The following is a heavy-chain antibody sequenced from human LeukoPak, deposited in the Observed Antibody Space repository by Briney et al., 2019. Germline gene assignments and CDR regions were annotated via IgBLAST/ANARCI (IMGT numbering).Heavy chain of an antibody. CDR1: GFTISSSS. CDR2: TNSGDGI. Sequence: GGSLRLSCAASGFTISSSSMAWVRQAPGKGLDWVSTTNSGDGIFYTDSVKGRFTISRDISKNTLNLQMQNLRAEDTAVYYCAKGDPDRGSTNWGQGTLVTVSS. V-gene: IGHV3-23*01. D-gene: IGHD2-21*02. J-gene: IGHJ4*02. CDR3: AKGDPDRGSTN.